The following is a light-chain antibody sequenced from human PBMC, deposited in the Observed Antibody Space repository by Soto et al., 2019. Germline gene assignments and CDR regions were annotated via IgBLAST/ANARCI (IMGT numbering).Light chain of an antibody. J-gene: IGKJ2*02. V-gene: IGKV1-39*01. CDR1: QTISIY. CDR3: QQSYSALRT. CDR2: SAS. Sequence: DIQMTQSPSSLSASVGDRVTITCRASQTISIYLNWYQQKPGSVPKLLLYSASSLQSGVPSRFSGSGSGTDFTLTISSLQPEDFATYYCQQSYSALRTFGQGTKLEIK.